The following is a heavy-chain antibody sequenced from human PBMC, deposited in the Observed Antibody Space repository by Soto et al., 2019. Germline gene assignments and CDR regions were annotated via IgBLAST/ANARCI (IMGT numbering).Heavy chain of an antibody. CDR2: IYYSGST. Sequence: SETLSLICTVSGGSISSYYWSWIRQPPGKGLEWIGYIYYSGSTNYNPSLKSRVTISVDTSKNQFSLKLSSVTAADTAVYYCARARGYCSSTSCSQGPSYYYYYGMDVWGQGTTVTVSS. V-gene: IGHV4-59*01. D-gene: IGHD2-2*01. CDR3: ARARGYCSSTSCSQGPSYYYYYGMDV. CDR1: GGSISSYY. J-gene: IGHJ6*02.